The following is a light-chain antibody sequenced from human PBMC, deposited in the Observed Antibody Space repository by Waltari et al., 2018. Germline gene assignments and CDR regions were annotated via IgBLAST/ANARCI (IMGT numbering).Light chain of an antibody. J-gene: IGLJ2*01. Sequence: QSALTQPPSVSGSPGQSVTISCPGTTSDLVGDRRIPWYQQAPGTAPKLLIFEVSNRPSGVPDRFSGSKSGNTASLTISDLQAEDESHYYCATWTDTSKIVFGGGTRVTVL. V-gene: IGLV2-18*02. CDR1: TSDLVGDRR. CDR2: EVS. CDR3: ATWTDTSKIV.